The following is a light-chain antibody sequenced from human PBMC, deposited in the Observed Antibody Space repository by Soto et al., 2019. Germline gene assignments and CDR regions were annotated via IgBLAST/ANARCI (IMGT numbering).Light chain of an antibody. Sequence: QSALTQPRSVSGSPGQSVTISCTGTSSDVGAYNSVSWYQHHPDKAPKLIIYDVTKRPSGVPDRFSGSKSGNTASLTISGLQAEDEADYHCLSYAGNYIHVFGAGTKVTVL. J-gene: IGLJ1*01. CDR3: LSYAGNYIHV. CDR2: DVT. CDR1: SSDVGAYNS. V-gene: IGLV2-11*01.